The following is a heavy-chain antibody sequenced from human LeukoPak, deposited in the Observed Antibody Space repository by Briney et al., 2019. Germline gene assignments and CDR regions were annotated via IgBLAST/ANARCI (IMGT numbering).Heavy chain of an antibody. J-gene: IGHJ4*02. CDR2: INPNSGST. V-gene: IGHV1-2*02. CDR1: GYTFTGYY. D-gene: IGHD3-22*01. CDR3: ARDMYSNYYDSSGYPFDY. Sequence: GASVKVSCKACGYTFTGYYMHWVRQAPGQGLEWMGGINPNSGSTNYAQKFQGRVTMTRDTSISTAYMEPSRLRSDDAAVYYCARDMYSNYYDSSGYPFDYWGQGTLVTVSS.